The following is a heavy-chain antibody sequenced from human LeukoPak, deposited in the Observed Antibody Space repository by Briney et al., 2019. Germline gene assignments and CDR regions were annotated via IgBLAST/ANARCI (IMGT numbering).Heavy chain of an antibody. CDR3: ARMPAYSSSWYGNY. CDR2: IIPIFGTA. Sequence: ASVKVSCKASGGTFSSYAISWVRQAPGQGLEWMGGIIPIFGTANYAQKFQGRVTITADESTSTAYMELSSLRSEDTAVYYCARMPAYSSSWYGNYWGQGTLVTVSS. V-gene: IGHV1-69*13. D-gene: IGHD6-13*01. CDR1: GGTFSSYA. J-gene: IGHJ4*02.